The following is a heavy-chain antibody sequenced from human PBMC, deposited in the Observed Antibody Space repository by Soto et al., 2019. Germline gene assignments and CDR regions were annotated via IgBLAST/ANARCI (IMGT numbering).Heavy chain of an antibody. Sequence: QVQLQESGPGLVKPSQTLSLTCTVSGGSISSGGYYWSWIRQHPGKGLEWIGYIYYSGSTYYNPSLKIRVTISVDTSKNQFSLKLSSVTAADTAVYYCARDPVKSYYYSGYDQGDYWGQGTLVTVSS. V-gene: IGHV4-31*03. CDR1: GGSISSGGYY. CDR2: IYYSGST. J-gene: IGHJ4*02. CDR3: ARDPVKSYYYSGYDQGDY. D-gene: IGHD5-12*01.